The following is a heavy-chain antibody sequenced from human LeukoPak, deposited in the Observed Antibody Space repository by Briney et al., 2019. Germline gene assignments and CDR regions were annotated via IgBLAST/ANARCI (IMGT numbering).Heavy chain of an antibody. V-gene: IGHV3-11*04. Sequence: LSLTCAVYGGSFSGYYWSWIRQPPGKGLEWVSYISSSGSTIYYADSVKGRFTISRDNAKNSLYLQMNSLRAEDTAVYYCARHDCSGGSCSFDYWGQGTLVTVSS. D-gene: IGHD2-15*01. CDR3: ARHDCSGGSCSFDY. CDR1: GGSFSGYY. J-gene: IGHJ4*02. CDR2: ISSSGSTI.